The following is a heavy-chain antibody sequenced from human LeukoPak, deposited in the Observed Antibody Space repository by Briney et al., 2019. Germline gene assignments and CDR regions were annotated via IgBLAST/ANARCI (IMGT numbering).Heavy chain of an antibody. V-gene: IGHV3-30*18. CDR1: GFSFISYG. Sequence: PGGSLRLSCAASGFSFISYGMHWVRQAPDKGLEWVGGISDDGRSKDYADSVKGRFTISRDNSKDTLYLQMNSLRAEDTAVYYCAKRPSDYGDYVSYFDYWGQGTLVTVSS. J-gene: IGHJ4*02. CDR3: AKRPSDYGDYVSYFDY. CDR2: ISDDGRSK. D-gene: IGHD4-17*01.